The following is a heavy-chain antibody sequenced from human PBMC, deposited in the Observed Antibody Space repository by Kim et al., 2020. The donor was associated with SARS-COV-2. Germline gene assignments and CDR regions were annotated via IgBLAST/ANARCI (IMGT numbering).Heavy chain of an antibody. Sequence: ASVKVSCKASGYTFTSYYIHWVRQPPAQGLEWMGVINPGDGSTTYPQKFQGRVTMTRDTSTSTVYVELSSLRSEDAAIYFCARDGGAWSPGYYFDYWGHG. D-gene: IGHD6-19*01. J-gene: IGHJ4*01. V-gene: IGHV1-46*01. CDR3: ARDGGAWSPGYYFDY. CDR1: GYTFTSYY. CDR2: INPGDGST.